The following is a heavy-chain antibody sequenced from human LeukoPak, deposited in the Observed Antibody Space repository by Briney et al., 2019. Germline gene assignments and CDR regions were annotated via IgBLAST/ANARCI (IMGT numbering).Heavy chain of an antibody. J-gene: IGHJ4*02. V-gene: IGHV3-15*01. Sequence: PGGCLRLSCAASGFTFSNAWMSWVRQAPGQGLEWLGRIKSKTDGGTTDYAAPVKGRFTISRDDSKNTLYLQMNSLKTEDTAVYYCAYWSSSSWNFWGQGTLVTVSS. D-gene: IGHD6-13*01. CDR3: AYWSSSSWNF. CDR1: GFTFSNAW. CDR2: IKSKTDGGTT.